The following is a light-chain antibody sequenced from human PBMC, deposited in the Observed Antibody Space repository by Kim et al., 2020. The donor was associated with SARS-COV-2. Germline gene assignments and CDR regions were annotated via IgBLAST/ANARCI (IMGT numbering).Light chain of an antibody. J-gene: IGLJ3*02. CDR2: DNN. V-gene: IGLV1-51*01. CDR1: SANIGINY. Sequence: QSVLTQPPSVSAAPGQKVSISCSGSSANIGINYVSWYQQYPGTAPKLLIFDNNERPSGIPDRISGSKSGTSATLGITGLQTGDEADYYCGTWDSSLSAVVFGGGTKVTVL. CDR3: GTWDSSLSAVV.